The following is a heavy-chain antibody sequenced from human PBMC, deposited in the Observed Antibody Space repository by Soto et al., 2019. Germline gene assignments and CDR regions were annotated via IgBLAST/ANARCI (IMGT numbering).Heavy chain of an antibody. J-gene: IGHJ6*02. D-gene: IGHD2-2*01. CDR3: ARDGGYCSSTSCEYYYYGMDV. CDR2: INPNSGGT. Sequence: QVQLVQSGAEVKKPGASVKVSCKASGYTFTGYYMHWVRQAPGQGLEWMGWINPNSGGTNYAQKFQGRVTMTRDTSISTAYMELSRLRSDDTAVYYCARDGGYCSSTSCEYYYYGMDVWGQGTTVTVSS. CDR1: GYTFTGYY. V-gene: IGHV1-2*02.